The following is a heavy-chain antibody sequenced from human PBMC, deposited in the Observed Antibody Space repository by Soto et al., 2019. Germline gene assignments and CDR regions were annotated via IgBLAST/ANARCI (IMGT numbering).Heavy chain of an antibody. D-gene: IGHD4-4*01. J-gene: IGHJ6*03. V-gene: IGHV3-21*01. CDR1: GFTFSSYS. CDR3: ARDLYSNPTRIMDV. Sequence: GGSLRLSCAASGFTFSSYSMNWVRQAPGKGLEWVSSISSSSSYIYYADSVKGRFTISRDNAKNSLYLQMNSLRAEDTAVYYCARDLYSNPTRIMDVWGKGTTVTVSS. CDR2: ISSSSSYI.